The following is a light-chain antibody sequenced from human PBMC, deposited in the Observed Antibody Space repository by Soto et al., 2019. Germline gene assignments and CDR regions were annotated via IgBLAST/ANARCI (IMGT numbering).Light chain of an antibody. CDR3: QQYGRSPYT. CDR1: QTASSSH. Sequence: EIVLTQSPGTLSLSPGERATLSCRASQTASSSHLAWYQQKPGQAPRLLIYDASSRATGISDRFSGSGSGTDFTLTISRLEPEDFAVYYCQQYGRSPYTFGQGPRWIS. J-gene: IGKJ2*01. CDR2: DAS. V-gene: IGKV3-20*01.